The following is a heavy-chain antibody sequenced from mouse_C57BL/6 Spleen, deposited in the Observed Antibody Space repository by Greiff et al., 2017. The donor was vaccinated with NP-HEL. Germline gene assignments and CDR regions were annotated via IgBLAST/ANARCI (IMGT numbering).Heavy chain of an antibody. D-gene: IGHD1-1*01. V-gene: IGHV1-7*01. CDR3: ARVEYGSPRYFDV. Sequence: VQLQQSGAELAKPGASVKLSCKASGYTFTSYWMHWVKQRPGQGLEWIGYINPSSGYTKYNQKFKDKATLTADKSSSTAYMQLSSLTYEDSAVYYCARVEYGSPRYFDVWGTGTTVTVSS. CDR1: GYTFTSYW. CDR2: INPSSGYT. J-gene: IGHJ1*03.